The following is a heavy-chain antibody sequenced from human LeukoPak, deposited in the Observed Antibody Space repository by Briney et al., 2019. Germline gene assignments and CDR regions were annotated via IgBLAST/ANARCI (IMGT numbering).Heavy chain of an antibody. CDR3: ARRVRGHAFDI. CDR1: GYTFTNYA. J-gene: IGHJ3*02. D-gene: IGHD2-21*01. Sequence: ASVKVSCKASGYTFTNYAMNWVRQAPGQGLEWMGWINPNTGNPTYAQGFTGRFVFSLDTSVTTTYLQISTLKAEDTAVYYCARRVRGHAFDIWGQGTMVTVSS. CDR2: INPNTGNP. V-gene: IGHV7-4-1*02.